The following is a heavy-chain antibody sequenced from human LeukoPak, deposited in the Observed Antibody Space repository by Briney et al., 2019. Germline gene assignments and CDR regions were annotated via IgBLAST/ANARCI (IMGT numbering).Heavy chain of an antibody. Sequence: SETLSLTCTVSGGSISSYYWGWIRQPPGKGLEWIGYIYNSGNTNYNPSLESRVTISVDTSSNRFSLTLHSVTAADTAVYYCARHGYASGSGYFDYWGQGTLVTVSS. CDR1: GGSISSYY. V-gene: IGHV4-59*08. J-gene: IGHJ4*02. D-gene: IGHD3-10*01. CDR3: ARHGYASGSGYFDY. CDR2: IYNSGNT.